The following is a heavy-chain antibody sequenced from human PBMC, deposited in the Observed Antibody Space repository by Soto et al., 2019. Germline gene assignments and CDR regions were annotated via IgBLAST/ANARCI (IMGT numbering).Heavy chain of an antibody. D-gene: IGHD7-27*01. CDR1: GFSVSSNY. CDR2: ISSGDNT. Sequence: GGSLRLSCAASGFSVSSNYMSWVRQAPGKGLEWVSMISSGDNTYYADSVKGRFIISRDNSKNTVFLEMDSLRAEDTAVYYCVGTHHSYYFDYWG. J-gene: IGHJ4*01. CDR3: VGTHHSYYFDY. V-gene: IGHV3-66*01.